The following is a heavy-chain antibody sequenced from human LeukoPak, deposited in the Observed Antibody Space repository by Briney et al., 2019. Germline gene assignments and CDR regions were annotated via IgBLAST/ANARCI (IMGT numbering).Heavy chain of an antibody. CDR1: GGSFSTYV. V-gene: IGHV1-69*13. CDR2: IIPVFGTR. D-gene: IGHD3-22*01. CDR3: AREGASHYDSTSDY. Sequence: SVKVSCKASGGSFSTYVITWVRQAPGQGLEWMGGIIPVFGTRNYAQKLQGRITIAADELTDTSYMELSSLRSEDTAVYYCAREGASHYDSTSDYWGQGTLVTVSA. J-gene: IGHJ4*02.